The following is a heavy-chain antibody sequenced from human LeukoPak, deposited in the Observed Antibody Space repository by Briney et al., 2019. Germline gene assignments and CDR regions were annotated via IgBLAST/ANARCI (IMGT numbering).Heavy chain of an antibody. V-gene: IGHV4-59*08. D-gene: IGHD3-22*01. CDR3: ARRGYDSSGYYYDYYYGMDV. Sequence: SETLSLTCTVSGGSISSYYWGWIRQPPGKGLEWIGYIYYSGSTNYNPSLKSRVTISVDTSKNQFSLKLSSVTAADTAVYYCARRGYDSSGYYYDYYYGMDVWGQGTTVTVSS. CDR1: GGSISSYY. J-gene: IGHJ6*02. CDR2: IYYSGST.